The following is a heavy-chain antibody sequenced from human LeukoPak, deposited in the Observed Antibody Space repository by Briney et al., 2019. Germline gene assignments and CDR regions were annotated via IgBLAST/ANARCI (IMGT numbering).Heavy chain of an antibody. CDR2: ISSSSSCI. V-gene: IGHV3-21*01. J-gene: IGHJ4*02. CDR3: ARAGDDILTGPGIPPWDYFDY. CDR1: GFTFSSYS. D-gene: IGHD3-9*01. Sequence: PGGSLRLSCAASGFTFSSYSMNWVRQAPGKGLEWVSSISSSSSCIYYADSVKGRFTISRDNAKNSLYLQMNSLRAEDTAVYYCARAGDDILTGPGIPPWDYFDYWGQGTLVTVSS.